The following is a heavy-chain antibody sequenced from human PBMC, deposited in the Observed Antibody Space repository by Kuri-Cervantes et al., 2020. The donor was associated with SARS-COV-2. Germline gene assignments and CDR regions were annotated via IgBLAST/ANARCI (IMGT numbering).Heavy chain of an antibody. V-gene: IGHV1-18*01. CDR1: GYTFTSYG. CDR3: ARDFRRGVRGPIDY. CDR2: ISAYNGNT. J-gene: IGHJ4*02. Sequence: ASVKVSCKASGYTFTSYGISWVRQAPGQGLEWMGWISAYNGNTNYAQKLQGRVTMTTDTSTSTAYMELSSLRSEDTAVYYCARDFRRGVRGPIDYWGQGTLVTVSS. D-gene: IGHD3-10*01.